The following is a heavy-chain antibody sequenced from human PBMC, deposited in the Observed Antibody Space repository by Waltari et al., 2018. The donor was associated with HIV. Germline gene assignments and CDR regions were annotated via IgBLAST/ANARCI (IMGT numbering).Heavy chain of an antibody. CDR1: GFPVSSHH. CDR2: MYSGGTT. CDR3: ARVDRAGTTSGWDVFDI. V-gene: IGHV3-66*01. D-gene: IGHD1-1*01. Sequence: EVQLVDSGGGLVRPGGSLILSCAASGFPVSSHHMGWVRQTPGKGLEYVSVMYSGGTTHYADCVNGRFTISRDSSKGALYLQMNTLRAEDTALYYCARVDRAGTTSGWDVFDIWGQGTMVTVSS. J-gene: IGHJ3*02.